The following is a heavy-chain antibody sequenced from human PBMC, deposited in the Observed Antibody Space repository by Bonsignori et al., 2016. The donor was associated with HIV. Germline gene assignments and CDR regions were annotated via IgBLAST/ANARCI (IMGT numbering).Heavy chain of an antibody. D-gene: IGHD5-18*01. J-gene: IGHJ4*02. Sequence: GGSLRLSCAASGFTFSSYSMNWVRQAPGKGLEWVSSISSSSSYIYYADSVKGRFTISRDNAKNSLYLQMNSLRAEDTAVYYCARGTRTAMATFDYWGQGTLVTVSS. V-gene: IGHV3-21*01. CDR3: ARGTRTAMATFDY. CDR1: GFTFSSYS. CDR2: ISSSSSYI.